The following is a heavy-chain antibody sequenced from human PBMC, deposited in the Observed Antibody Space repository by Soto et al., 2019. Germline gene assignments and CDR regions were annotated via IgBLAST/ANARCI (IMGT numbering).Heavy chain of an antibody. V-gene: IGHV1-8*01. CDR3: ARFNRWANYDFWSGYATGPKNYYYYGMDV. D-gene: IGHD3-3*01. J-gene: IGHJ6*02. Sequence: ASVKVSCKASGYTFTSYDINWVRQATGQGLEWMGWMNPNSGNTGYAQKFQGRVTMTRNTSISTAYMELSSLRSEDTAVYYCARFNRWANYDFWSGYATGPKNYYYYGMDVWGQGTTVTVSS. CDR1: GYTFTSYD. CDR2: MNPNSGNT.